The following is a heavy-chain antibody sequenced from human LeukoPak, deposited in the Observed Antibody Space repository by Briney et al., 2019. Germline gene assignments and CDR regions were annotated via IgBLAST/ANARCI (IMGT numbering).Heavy chain of an antibody. Sequence: PGGSLRLSCAASGFTFSSYAMHWVRQAPGKGLEWVAVISYDGSNKYYADSVKGRFTISRDNSKNTLYLQMNSLRAEDTAVYYCARHYCSSTSCYGVDYWGQGTLVTVSS. V-gene: IGHV3-30-3*01. CDR1: GFTFSSYA. CDR3: ARHYCSSTSCYGVDY. D-gene: IGHD2-2*01. CDR2: ISYDGSNK. J-gene: IGHJ4*02.